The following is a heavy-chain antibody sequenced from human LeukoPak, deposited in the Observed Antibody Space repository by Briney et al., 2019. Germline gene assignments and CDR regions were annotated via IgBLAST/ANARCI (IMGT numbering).Heavy chain of an antibody. V-gene: IGHV4-4*07. D-gene: IGHD3-16*01. CDR2: IYTSGST. Sequence: SETLSLTCAVYGGSFSGYYWSWIRQPAGKGLEWIGRIYTSGSTNYNPSLKSRVTMSVDTSKNQFSLKLSSVTAADTAVYYCARDNSPGYGGVTNAFDIWGQGTMVTVSS. CDR1: GGSFSGYY. CDR3: ARDNSPGYGGVTNAFDI. J-gene: IGHJ3*02.